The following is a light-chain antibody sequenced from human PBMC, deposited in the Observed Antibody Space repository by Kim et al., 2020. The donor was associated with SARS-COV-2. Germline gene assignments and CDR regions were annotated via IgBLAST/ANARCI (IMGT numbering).Light chain of an antibody. J-gene: IGLJ2*01. CDR1: KLGDKY. V-gene: IGLV3-1*01. Sequence: SPGQTASLPCSGDKLGDKYACWYQQKPGQSPVLVIYQDSKRPSGIPGRFSGSNSGNTATLTISGTQAMDEADYYCQAWDSSTYVVFGGGTQLTVL. CDR2: QDS. CDR3: QAWDSSTYVV.